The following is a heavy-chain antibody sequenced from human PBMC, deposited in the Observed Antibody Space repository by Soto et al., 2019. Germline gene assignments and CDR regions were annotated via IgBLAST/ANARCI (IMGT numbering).Heavy chain of an antibody. J-gene: IGHJ4*02. CDR1: GFTVSSSD. Sequence: PGGSLRLSCAASGFTVSSSDMGWVRQAPGKGLEWVSVIYSGGDTYYADSVKGRFTISRHSSKNTLYLQMNSLRAEDTAVYYCARAYGSGSYPSDYWGQGTQVTVSS. CDR2: IYSGGDT. V-gene: IGHV3-53*04. D-gene: IGHD3-10*01. CDR3: ARAYGSGSYPSDY.